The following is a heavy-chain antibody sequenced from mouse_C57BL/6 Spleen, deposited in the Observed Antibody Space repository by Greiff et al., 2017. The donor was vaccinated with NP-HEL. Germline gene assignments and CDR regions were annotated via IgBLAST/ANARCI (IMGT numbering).Heavy chain of an antibody. CDR2: IYPGSGST. CDR3: ERGGYGSREYYFDY. V-gene: IGHV1-55*01. D-gene: IGHD1-1*01. Sequence: QVQLQQPGAELVKPGASVKMSCQASGYTFTSYWITWVKQRPGQGLEWIGDIYPGSGSTNYNEKFKSKATLTVATSSSTASLPLSSLTSADSAVDYGERGGYGSREYYFDYWGQGTTLTVST. J-gene: IGHJ2*01. CDR1: GYTFTSYW.